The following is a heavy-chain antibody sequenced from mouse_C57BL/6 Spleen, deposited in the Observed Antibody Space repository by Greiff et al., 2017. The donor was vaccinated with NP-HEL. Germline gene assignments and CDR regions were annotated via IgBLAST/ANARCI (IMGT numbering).Heavy chain of an antibody. J-gene: IGHJ1*03. CDR2: IDPNSGGT. D-gene: IGHD1-1*01. Sequence: QVQLQQPGAELVKPGASVKLSCKASGYTFTSYWMHWVKQRPGRGLEWIGRIDPNSGGTKYNEKFKSKATLTVDKPSSTAYRQISSLTPEDSAVYYCERGGNYYGSSPWYFDVWGTGTTVTVSS. CDR3: ERGGNYYGSSPWYFDV. CDR1: GYTFTSYW. V-gene: IGHV1-72*01.